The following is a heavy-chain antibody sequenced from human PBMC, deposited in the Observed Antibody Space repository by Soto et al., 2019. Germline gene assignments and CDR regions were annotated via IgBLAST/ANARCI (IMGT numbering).Heavy chain of an antibody. Sequence: QVQLVESGGGVVQPGRSLRLSCAASGFTFSSYGMHWVRQAPGKGLEWVAVISYDGSNKYYADSVKGRFTISRDNSKNTLYLQMNSLRAEDTAVYYCAKAEVGETYYFDYWGQGTLVTFSS. D-gene: IGHD1-26*01. CDR3: AKAEVGETYYFDY. V-gene: IGHV3-30*18. CDR1: GFTFSSYG. CDR2: ISYDGSNK. J-gene: IGHJ4*02.